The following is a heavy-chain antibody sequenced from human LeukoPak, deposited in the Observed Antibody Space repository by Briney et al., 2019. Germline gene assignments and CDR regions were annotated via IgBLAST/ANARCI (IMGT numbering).Heavy chain of an antibody. CDR2: ISGNGDIT. CDR1: GFTFSNYA. D-gene: IGHD3-16*01. V-gene: IGHV3-23*01. Sequence: PGGSLRLSCAASGFTFSNYAMSWVRQAPGKGLEWVSAISGNGDITYYTDPVKGRFTISRHNSKNTLYLQMNSLRAEDTAIYYCAKVTGGDMITYGGLDYWGQGTLVTVSS. CDR3: AKVTGGDMITYGGLDY. J-gene: IGHJ4*02.